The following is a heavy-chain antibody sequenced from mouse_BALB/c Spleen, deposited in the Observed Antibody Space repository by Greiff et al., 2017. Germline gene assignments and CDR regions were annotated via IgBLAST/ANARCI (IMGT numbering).Heavy chain of an antibody. D-gene: IGHD2-14*01. CDR2: IYPSDSYT. Sequence: QVQLKQPGAELVRPGASVKLSCKASGYTFTSYWINWVKQRPGQGLEWIGNIYPSDSYTNYNQKFKDKATLTVDKSSSTAYMQLSSPTSEDSAVYYCTNRYDVGGLDYWGQGTTLTVSS. J-gene: IGHJ2*01. CDR1: GYTFTSYW. CDR3: TNRYDVGGLDY. V-gene: IGHV1-69*02.